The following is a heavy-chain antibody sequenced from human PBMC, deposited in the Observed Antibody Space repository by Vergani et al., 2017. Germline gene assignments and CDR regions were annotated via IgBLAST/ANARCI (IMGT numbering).Heavy chain of an antibody. CDR2: IHTSGST. V-gene: IGHV4-61*02. CDR3: ARGSCLGGSCYKPRCDY. D-gene: IGHD2-15*01. Sequence: QVQLQESGPGLVKPSQTLSLTCTVSGGSINSHNYYWSWIRQPAGKGLEWIGRIHTSGSTNYNPSLKSRVTMSEDTSKNQFSLNLTSVTAADTAVYFCARGSCLGGSCYKPRCDYWSQGILVTVSS. J-gene: IGHJ4*02. CDR1: GGSINSHNYY.